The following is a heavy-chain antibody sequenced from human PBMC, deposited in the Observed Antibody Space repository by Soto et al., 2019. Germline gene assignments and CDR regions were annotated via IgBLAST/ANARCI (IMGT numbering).Heavy chain of an antibody. CDR1: GFTFSSYA. CDR3: ARDTGIAGAGTGWFDP. J-gene: IGHJ5*02. D-gene: IGHD6-13*01. V-gene: IGHV3-30-3*01. CDR2: ISYDGSNK. Sequence: QVQLVESGGGVVQPGRSLRLSCAASGFTFSSYAMHWVRQAPGKGLEWVAVISYDGSNKYYADSVKGRFTISRDNSKNTLYLQMNSLRAEDTAVYYCARDTGIAGAGTGWFDPWGQGTLVTVSS.